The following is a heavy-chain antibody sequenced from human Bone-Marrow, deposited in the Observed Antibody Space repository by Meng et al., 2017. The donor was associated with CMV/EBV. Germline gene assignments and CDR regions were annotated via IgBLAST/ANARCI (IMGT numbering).Heavy chain of an antibody. CDR3: AREYSSSLGGAFDI. Sequence: GSLRLSCAASGFTVSANYMNWVRQAPGKGLEWVSVIYSGGSTYYADSVKGRFTISRDNSKNTLYLQMNSLRAEDTAVYYCAREYSSSLGGAFDIWGQGTMVTVSS. V-gene: IGHV3-53*01. D-gene: IGHD6-6*01. CDR2: IYSGGST. CDR1: GFTVSANY. J-gene: IGHJ3*02.